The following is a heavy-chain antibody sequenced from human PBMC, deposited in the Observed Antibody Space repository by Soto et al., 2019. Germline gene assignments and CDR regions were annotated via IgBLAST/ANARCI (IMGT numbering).Heavy chain of an antibody. J-gene: IGHJ4*02. CDR3: ARGQEGVVATH. D-gene: IGHD2-15*01. Sequence: QVQLQQWGAGLLKPSETLSLTCAVNGGSFTGYYWSWVRQPPGKGLEWIGEIKDGGSTNYSPSLRSRVNISADASKKQFSLKVTSVTAADTAVYYCARGQEGVVATHWDQGTLVTVSS. CDR2: IKDGGST. V-gene: IGHV4-34*01. CDR1: GGSFTGYY.